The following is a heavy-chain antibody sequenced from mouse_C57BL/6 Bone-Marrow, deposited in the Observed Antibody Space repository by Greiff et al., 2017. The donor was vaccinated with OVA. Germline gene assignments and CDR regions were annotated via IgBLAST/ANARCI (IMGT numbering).Heavy chain of an antibody. D-gene: IGHD1-1*01. J-gene: IGHJ1*03. V-gene: IGHV1-69*01. CDR1: GYTFTSYW. Sequence: QVQLQQPGAELVMPGASVKLSCKASGYTFTSYWMHWVKQRPGQGLEWIGEIDPSDSYTNYNQKFTGKSTLTVDKSSSTAYMQLSSLTSEDSSVYYCARERSFYYGSSYWYFDVWGTGTTVTVSS. CDR2: IDPSDSYT. CDR3: ARERSFYYGSSYWYFDV.